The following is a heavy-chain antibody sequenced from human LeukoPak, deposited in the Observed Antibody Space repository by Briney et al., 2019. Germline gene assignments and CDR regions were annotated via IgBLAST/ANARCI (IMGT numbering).Heavy chain of an antibody. CDR2: FHYSGST. Sequence: GSLRLSCAASGFTFSNAWMSWVRQAPGKGLEWIGSFHYSGSTYYNPSLKSRVTISVDTSKNQFSLKLTSVTAADTAVYYCARGSHYGDYGYWGQGTLVTVSS. CDR1: GFTFSNAW. J-gene: IGHJ4*02. V-gene: IGHV4-38-2*01. CDR3: ARGSHYGDYGY. D-gene: IGHD4-17*01.